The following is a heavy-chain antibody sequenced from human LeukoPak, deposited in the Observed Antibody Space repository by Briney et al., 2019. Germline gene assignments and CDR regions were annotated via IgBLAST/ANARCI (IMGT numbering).Heavy chain of an antibody. J-gene: IGHJ4*02. Sequence: ASVKVSCKVSGYTLTELSMHWVRQAPGKGLEWMGGFDPEDGETIYAQKFQGRVTMTRNTSISTAYMELSSLRSEDTAVYYCARGIIAAAGLDYWGQGTLATVSS. CDR3: ARGIIAAAGLDY. CDR1: GYTLTELS. D-gene: IGHD6-13*01. CDR2: FDPEDGET. V-gene: IGHV1-24*01.